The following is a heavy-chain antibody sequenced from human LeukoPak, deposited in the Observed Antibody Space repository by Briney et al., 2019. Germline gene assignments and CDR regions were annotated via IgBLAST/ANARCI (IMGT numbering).Heavy chain of an antibody. V-gene: IGHV3-23*01. CDR3: AKFSGQQGDY. Sequence: GGSLRLSCAGSGFTFSSYGMSWVRQAPGKGLEWVSAIRGTGTSTYYADSVKGRFTISRDNSKNTLYLQMNSLRAEDTAVYYCAKFSGQQGDYWGQGTLVTVSS. D-gene: IGHD6-13*01. J-gene: IGHJ4*02. CDR2: IRGTGTST. CDR1: GFTFSSYG.